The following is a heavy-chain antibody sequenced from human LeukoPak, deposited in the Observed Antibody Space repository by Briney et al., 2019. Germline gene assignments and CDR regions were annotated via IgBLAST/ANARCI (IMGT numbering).Heavy chain of an antibody. V-gene: IGHV3-21*04. Sequence: GSLRLSCAAYGFNFSSYSMNWVRQAPGKGLEWVSAISSSSSYIYYADSVKGRFTISRDNSKNTLSLQMISLRAEDTAICYCAKGQERSRVAARPSAFDFWGQGTLVTVSS. CDR2: ISSSSSYI. J-gene: IGHJ4*02. D-gene: IGHD6-6*01. CDR1: GFNFSSYS. CDR3: AKGQERSRVAARPSAFDF.